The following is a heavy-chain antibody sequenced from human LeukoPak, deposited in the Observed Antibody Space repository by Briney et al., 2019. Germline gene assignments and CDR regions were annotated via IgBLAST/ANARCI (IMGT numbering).Heavy chain of an antibody. CDR3: ARSWYSQSYWYFDL. J-gene: IGHJ2*01. D-gene: IGHD6-13*01. CDR1: GGTISSYY. V-gene: IGHV4-59*01. CDR2: IHYSGST. Sequence: SETLSLTCTVSGGTISSYYWNWIRQPPGKGLEWIGYIHYSGSTKYNPSLKSRVTISVDTSKNQFSLKLSSVTAADTAVYYCARSWYSQSYWYFDLWGRGTLVTVSS.